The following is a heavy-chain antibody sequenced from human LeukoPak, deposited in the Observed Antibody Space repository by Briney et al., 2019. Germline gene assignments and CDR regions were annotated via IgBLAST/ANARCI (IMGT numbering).Heavy chain of an antibody. CDR1: GFTFSSYE. Sequence: GGSLRLSCAASGFTFSSYEMNWVRQAPGKGLEWVSYISSSGSTIYYADSVKGRFTISRDNAKNSLYLQMNSLRAEDTAVYYCASTHYYDPLFDIWGRGTMVTVSS. CDR3: ASTHYYDPLFDI. D-gene: IGHD3-22*01. J-gene: IGHJ3*02. CDR2: ISSSGSTI. V-gene: IGHV3-48*03.